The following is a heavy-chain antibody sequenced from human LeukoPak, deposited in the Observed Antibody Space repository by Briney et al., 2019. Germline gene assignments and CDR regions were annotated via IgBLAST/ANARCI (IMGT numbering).Heavy chain of an antibody. CDR1: VGSISSYY. V-gene: IGHV4-4*07. CDR2: IDTSGST. CDR3: ARGTPRGALNY. Sequence: SDTQSLTCTVSVGSISSYYWSCIRQPAGEGLEWIGRIDTSGSTNYNPSLKSRVTMSVDTTKNQFYLKLRSVTAADTAVYYCARGTPRGALNYWGQGTLVTVSS. D-gene: IGHD3-10*01. J-gene: IGHJ4*02.